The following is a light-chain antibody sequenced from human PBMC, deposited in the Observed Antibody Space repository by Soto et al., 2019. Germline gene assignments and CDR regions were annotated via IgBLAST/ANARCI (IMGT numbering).Light chain of an antibody. CDR1: QSIASY. Sequence: DIQMTQSPSSLSASVGDRFTITCRASQSIASYLNWYQQKPGKAPKFLIYAASSLQSGVPSRFSGSGSGTDFTLTISSLQPEDFATYFCQQSYSTPITFGQGTRLEIK. V-gene: IGKV1-39*01. J-gene: IGKJ5*01. CDR3: QQSYSTPIT. CDR2: AAS.